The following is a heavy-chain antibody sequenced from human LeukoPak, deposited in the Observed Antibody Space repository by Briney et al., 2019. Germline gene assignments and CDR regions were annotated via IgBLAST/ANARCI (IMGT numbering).Heavy chain of an antibody. D-gene: IGHD2-15*01. V-gene: IGHV4-34*01. Sequence: PSETLSLTCAVYGGSFSGYYWSWIRQPPGKGLEWIGEISHSGSTNYNPSLKSRVTISVDTSKNQFSLKLSSVTAADTAVYYCARVVVWAPFDYWGQGTLVTVSS. J-gene: IGHJ4*02. CDR1: GGSFSGYY. CDR3: ARVVVWAPFDY. CDR2: ISHSGST.